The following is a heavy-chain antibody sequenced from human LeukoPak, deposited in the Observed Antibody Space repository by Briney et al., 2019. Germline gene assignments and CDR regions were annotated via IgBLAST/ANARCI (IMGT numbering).Heavy chain of an antibody. Sequence: GGSLRLSCAASGFTFSSHWMSWVRQAPGKGLEWVANIKQDGSEKYYVDSVKGRFTISRDNAENSLYLQMNSLRAEDTAVYYCAKDLKFSGYCSSTSCYNFDYWGQGTLVTVSS. J-gene: IGHJ4*02. CDR3: AKDLKFSGYCSSTSCYNFDY. D-gene: IGHD2-2*01. CDR2: IKQDGSEK. V-gene: IGHV3-7*03. CDR1: GFTFSSHW.